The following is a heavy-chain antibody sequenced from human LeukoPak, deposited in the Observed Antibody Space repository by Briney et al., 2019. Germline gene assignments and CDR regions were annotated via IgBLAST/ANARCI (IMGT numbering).Heavy chain of an antibody. V-gene: IGHV3-23*01. CDR1: GFTFNSYG. CDR3: AKNIAVAGTPVEWTPSDY. J-gene: IGHJ4*02. Sequence: GGSLRLSCAASGFTFNSYGMNWFRQAPGKGLEWISYINSVGGTTYYADSVKGRFTISRDNSKNTLYLQMNSLRAEDTAVYYCAKNIAVAGTPVEWTPSDYWGQGTLVTVSS. D-gene: IGHD6-19*01. CDR2: INSVGGTT.